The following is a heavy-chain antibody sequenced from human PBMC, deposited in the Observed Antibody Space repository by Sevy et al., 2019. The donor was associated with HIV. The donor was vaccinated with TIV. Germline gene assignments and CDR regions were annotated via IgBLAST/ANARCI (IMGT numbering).Heavy chain of an antibody. CDR3: AKDDIAARPPYLFDY. CDR2: ISGSGGSA. Sequence: GGSLRLSCAASGFTFSSYAMSWVRQAPGKGLEWVSAISGSGGSAYYADSVKGRFTISRDNSKNTLYLQMNSLRAEDTAVYYCAKDDIAARPPYLFDYWGQGTLVTVSS. V-gene: IGHV3-23*01. CDR1: GFTFSSYA. D-gene: IGHD6-6*01. J-gene: IGHJ4*02.